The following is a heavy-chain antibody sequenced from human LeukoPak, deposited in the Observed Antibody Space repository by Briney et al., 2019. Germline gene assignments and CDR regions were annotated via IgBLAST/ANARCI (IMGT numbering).Heavy chain of an antibody. J-gene: IGHJ4*02. D-gene: IGHD5-12*01. CDR1: GFTFSSYA. CDR3: AKDQGIIVATITDY. V-gene: IGHV3-23*01. Sequence: GGSLRLSCAASGFTFSSYAMSWVRQAPGKGLEWVSAISGSGGSTYYADSVKGRFTISRDNSKNTLYLQMSSLRAEDTAVYYCAKDQGIIVATITDYWGQGTLVTVSS. CDR2: ISGSGGST.